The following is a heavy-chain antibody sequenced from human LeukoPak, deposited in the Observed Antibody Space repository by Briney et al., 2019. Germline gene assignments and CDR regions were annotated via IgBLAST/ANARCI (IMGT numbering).Heavy chain of an antibody. CDR3: AKGSGYYYDSSGYYFTY. CDR1: GFTFSSYA. V-gene: IGHV3-23*01. J-gene: IGHJ4*02. CDR2: IRGSGGST. Sequence: PGGSLRLSCAASGFTFSSYAMSWVRQAPGKGLEWVSAIRGSGGSTYYADSVKGRFTISRDNSKNTLYLQMNSLRAEDTAVYYCAKGSGYYYDSSGYYFTYRGQGTLVTVSS. D-gene: IGHD3-22*01.